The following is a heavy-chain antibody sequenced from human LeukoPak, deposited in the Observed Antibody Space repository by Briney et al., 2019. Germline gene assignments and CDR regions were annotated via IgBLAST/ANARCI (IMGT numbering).Heavy chain of an antibody. J-gene: IGHJ3*02. D-gene: IGHD1-14*01. Sequence: GGSLRLSCAASGFTFSSYAMSWVRQAPGKGLEWVSAISGSGGSTYYADSVKGRFTISRDNSKNTLYLQVNSLRAEDTAVYYCAKDTTREPDAFDIWGQGTMVTVSS. CDR2: ISGSGGST. CDR3: AKDTTREPDAFDI. CDR1: GFTFSSYA. V-gene: IGHV3-23*01.